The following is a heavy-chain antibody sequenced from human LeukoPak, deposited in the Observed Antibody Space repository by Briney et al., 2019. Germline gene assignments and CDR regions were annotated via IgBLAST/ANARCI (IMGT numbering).Heavy chain of an antibody. V-gene: IGHV1-18*01. CDR1: GYTFTSYG. CDR3: ARDRPQGIAVAGSFDY. CDR2: ISAYNGNT. D-gene: IGHD6-19*01. J-gene: IGHJ4*02. Sequence: ASVTVSCKASGYTFTSYGISWVRQAPGQGLEWMGWISAYNGNTNYAQKLQGRVTMTTDTSTSTAYMELRSLGSDDTAVYYCARDRPQGIAVAGSFDYWGQGTLVTVSS.